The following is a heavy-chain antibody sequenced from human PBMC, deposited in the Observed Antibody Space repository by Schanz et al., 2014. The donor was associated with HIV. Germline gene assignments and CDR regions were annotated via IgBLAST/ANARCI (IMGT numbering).Heavy chain of an antibody. Sequence: QVQLVQSGAEVKKPGSSVKVSCKASGGSFSSYAINWVRQATGQGLEWMGWVNPNSGNTGYAQKFRGRVTMTRNTSTGSAYTASRRLRSHATAVYYCARGRRDVSMIVLYWLDPWGQGTLVTVSS. CDR1: GGSFSSYA. CDR2: VNPNSGNT. D-gene: IGHD3-22*01. J-gene: IGHJ5*02. V-gene: IGHV1-8*02. CDR3: ARGRRDVSMIVLYWLDP.